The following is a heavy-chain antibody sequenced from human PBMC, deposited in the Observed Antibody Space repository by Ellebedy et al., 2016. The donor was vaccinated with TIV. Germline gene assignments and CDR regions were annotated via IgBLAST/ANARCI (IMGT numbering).Heavy chain of an antibody. CDR1: GDSISSGYY. J-gene: IGHJ5*02. CDR3: AREGLAAAGTNWFDP. Sequence: SETLSLTXSVSGDSISSGYYWGWIRQPPGKGLEWTGRIDHSGTTYYNPSLKSRVTISVHTSKNQFSLKLSSVTAADTAVYFCAREGLAAAGTNWFDPWGQGTLVTVSS. CDR2: IDHSGTT. V-gene: IGHV4-38-2*02. D-gene: IGHD6-13*01.